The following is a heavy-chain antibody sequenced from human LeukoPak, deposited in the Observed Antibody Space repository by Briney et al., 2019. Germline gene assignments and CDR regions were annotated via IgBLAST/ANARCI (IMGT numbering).Heavy chain of an antibody. CDR2: ISSSSSTI. V-gene: IGHV3-48*04. CDR1: GFTFSSYS. J-gene: IGHJ4*02. Sequence: GGSLRLSCAASGFTFSSYSMNWVRQAPGKGLEWVSYISSSSSTIYYADSVKGRFTISRDNAKNTLFLQMNSLRAEDTAVYYCARGSTLDRGLVYYWGQGTLVTVSS. D-gene: IGHD3-10*01. CDR3: ARGSTLDRGLVYY.